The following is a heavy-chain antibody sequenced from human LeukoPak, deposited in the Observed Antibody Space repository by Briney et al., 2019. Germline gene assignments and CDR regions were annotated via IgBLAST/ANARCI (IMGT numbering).Heavy chain of an antibody. Sequence: GGSLRLSCAASGFIFSDYALMWVRQAPGKGLQWVSAIRGSAGGTFYADSVKGRFTISRDNSKNTLYLQMHSLRAEDTAVYYCARDPNGDYIGAFDMWGQGTVVTVSS. V-gene: IGHV3-23*01. D-gene: IGHD4-17*01. CDR2: IRGSAGGT. CDR3: ARDPNGDYIGAFDM. J-gene: IGHJ3*02. CDR1: GFIFSDYA.